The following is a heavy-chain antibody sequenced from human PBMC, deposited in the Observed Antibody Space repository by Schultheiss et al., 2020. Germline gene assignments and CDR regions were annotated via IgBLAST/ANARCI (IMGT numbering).Heavy chain of an antibody. CDR3: ARGTTTTTFDY. V-gene: IGHV3-48*01. CDR1: GFAFNYAW. J-gene: IGHJ4*02. D-gene: IGHD4-17*01. Sequence: GESLKISCAASGFAFNYAWMNWVRQAPGEGLEWISYISNGSTTIYYADSVKGRFTISRDDAKNSLYLHMSSLASEDTAIYYCARGTTTTTFDYWGQGTLVTVSS. CDR2: ISNGSTTI.